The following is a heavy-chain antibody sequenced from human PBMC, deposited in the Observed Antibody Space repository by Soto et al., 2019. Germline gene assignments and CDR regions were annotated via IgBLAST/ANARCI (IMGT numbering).Heavy chain of an antibody. Sequence: SETLSLTCTVSGGSISSGDYYWSWIRQPPGKGLEWIGYIYYSGSTYYNPSLKSRVTISVDTSKNQFSLKLSSVTAADTAVYYCARDGGPYCGGDCYPGWGQGTLVTVSS. J-gene: IGHJ4*02. CDR3: ARDGGPYCGGDCYPG. CDR2: IYYSGST. D-gene: IGHD2-21*02. V-gene: IGHV4-30-4*01. CDR1: GGSISSGDYY.